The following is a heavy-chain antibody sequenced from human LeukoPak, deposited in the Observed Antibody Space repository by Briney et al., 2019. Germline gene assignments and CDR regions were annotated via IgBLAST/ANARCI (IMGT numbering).Heavy chain of an antibody. V-gene: IGHV3-21*01. CDR2: ISSSSSYI. J-gene: IGHJ6*03. Sequence: PGGSLRLSCAASGFTFSSYSMNWVRQAPGKGMEWVSSISSSSSYIYYADSVKGRFTISRDNAKNSLYLQMNSLRAEDTAVYYCARDSLIAAAGTVGYMDVWGKGTTVTVSS. CDR3: ARDSLIAAAGTVGYMDV. CDR1: GFTFSSYS. D-gene: IGHD6-13*01.